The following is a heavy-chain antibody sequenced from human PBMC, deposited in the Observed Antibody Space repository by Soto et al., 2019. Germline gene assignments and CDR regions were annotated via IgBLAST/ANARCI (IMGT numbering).Heavy chain of an antibody. Sequence: EVQLVESGGGLVQPGGSLRLTCATSGFTLSGYWMSWVRQAPGKGLEWVGAVKQDGSDSYHVDSVKGRFIISRDNAKNSLYLQMNSLRAADTAVYYWARGGGNFDQWGQGTLVTVSS. CDR1: GFTLSGYW. CDR2: VKQDGSDS. V-gene: IGHV3-7*04. D-gene: IGHD3-16*01. CDR3: ARGGGNFDQ. J-gene: IGHJ4*02.